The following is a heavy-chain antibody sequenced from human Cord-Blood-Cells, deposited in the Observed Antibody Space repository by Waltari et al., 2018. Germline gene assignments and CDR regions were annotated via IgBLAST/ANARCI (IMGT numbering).Heavy chain of an antibody. CDR3: ARDGRRSSYDY. V-gene: IGHV3-66*01. J-gene: IGHJ4*02. CDR2: IYSGGST. Sequence: EVQLVESGGGLVQPGGSLRLSCAASGFTVSSNYMSRVRQAPGKGMEWVSVIYSGGSTYYADAVKGRFTISRDNSKNTLYLQMNSLRAEDTAVYYCARDGRRSSYDYWGQGTLVTVSS. D-gene: IGHD6-13*01. CDR1: GFTVSSNY.